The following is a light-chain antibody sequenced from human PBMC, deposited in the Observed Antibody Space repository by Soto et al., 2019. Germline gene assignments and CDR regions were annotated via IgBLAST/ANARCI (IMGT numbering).Light chain of an antibody. J-gene: IGLJ1*01. CDR1: KSDIRVYEV. CDR2: VDV. V-gene: IGLV2-8*01. Sequence: SAPTQPPSASGSPGQSVTISCTGTKSDIRVYEVVSWHYQHPGKISRLIICVDVEPSLGVLGRLSDSKSGNTASLTVSGLQAADEADYFCKSYAGSNTYVFGSGTKVTVL. CDR3: KSYAGSNTYV.